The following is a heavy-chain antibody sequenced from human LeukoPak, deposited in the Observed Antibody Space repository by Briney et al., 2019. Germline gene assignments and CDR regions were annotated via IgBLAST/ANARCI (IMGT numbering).Heavy chain of an antibody. CDR2: INHSGST. Sequence: SETLSLTCAVYGGSFSGYYWSWIRQPPGKGLEWIGEINHSGSTNYNPSLKSRVTISVDTSKHQFSLKLSSVTAADTAVYYCARGIAAAQPFDYWGQGTLVTVSS. D-gene: IGHD6-13*01. J-gene: IGHJ4*02. V-gene: IGHV4-34*01. CDR3: ARGIAAAQPFDY. CDR1: GGSFSGYY.